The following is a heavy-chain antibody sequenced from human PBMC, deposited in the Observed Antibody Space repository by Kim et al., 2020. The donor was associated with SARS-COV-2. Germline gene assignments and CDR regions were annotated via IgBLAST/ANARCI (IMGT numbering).Heavy chain of an antibody. V-gene: IGHV4-34*01. CDR1: GGSFSGYY. D-gene: IGHD4-4*01. CDR2: VNHSGST. CDR3: ARGHLTVTTFYYFYYGMDV. Sequence: SETLSLTCAVYGGSFSGYYWSWIRQPPGKGLEWIGEVNHSGSTNYNSSLKSRVTISVDTSKNQFSLKLSSVTAADTAVYYCARGHLTVTTFYYFYYGMDVWGRGTTVTVSS. J-gene: IGHJ6*02.